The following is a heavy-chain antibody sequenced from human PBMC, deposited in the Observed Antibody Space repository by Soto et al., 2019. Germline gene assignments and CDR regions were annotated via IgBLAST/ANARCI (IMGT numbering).Heavy chain of an antibody. J-gene: IGHJ4*02. Sequence: EVQLVESGGGLVQPGGSLRLSCAASGFTFSSYSMNWVRQAPGKGLEWVSYISSSSSTIYYADSVKGRLTISRDNAKNSLYLQMNSRMAEDTAVYYCASQSSEWLLFASWGQGTLVTVSS. CDR3: ASQSSEWLLFAS. V-gene: IGHV3-48*01. CDR1: GFTFSSYS. CDR2: ISSSSSTI. D-gene: IGHD5-12*01.